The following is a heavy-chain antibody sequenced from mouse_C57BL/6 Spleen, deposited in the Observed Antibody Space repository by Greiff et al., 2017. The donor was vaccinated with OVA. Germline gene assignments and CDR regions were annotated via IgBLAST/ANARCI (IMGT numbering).Heavy chain of an antibody. CDR2: INPYNGDT. J-gene: IGHJ4*01. CDR3: ARKEELGYAMDY. CDR1: GYSFTGYF. V-gene: IGHV1-20*01. D-gene: IGHD4-1*01. Sequence: VQLKESGPELVKPGDSVKISCKASGYSFTGYFMNWVMQSHGQSLEWIGRINPYNGDTFYNQKFKGKATLTVDKSSSTAHMELRSLTSEDSAVYYCARKEELGYAMDYWGQGTSVTVSS.